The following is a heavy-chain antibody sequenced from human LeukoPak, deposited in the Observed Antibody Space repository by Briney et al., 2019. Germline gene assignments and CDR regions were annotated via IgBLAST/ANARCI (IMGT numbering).Heavy chain of an antibody. V-gene: IGHV4-59*01. CDR2: IYYSGST. J-gene: IGHJ4*02. CDR3: ARGEWELSVVYFDY. D-gene: IGHD1-26*01. Sequence: PSETLSLTCTVSGGSISSYYWSWIRQPPGKGLEWIWYIYYSGSTNYNPSLKSRVTISVDTSKNQFSLKLSSVTAADTAVYYCARGEWELSVVYFDYWGQGTLVTVSS. CDR1: GGSISSYY.